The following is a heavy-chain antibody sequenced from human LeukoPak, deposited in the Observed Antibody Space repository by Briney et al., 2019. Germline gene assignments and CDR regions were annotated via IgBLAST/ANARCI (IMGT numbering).Heavy chain of an antibody. D-gene: IGHD3-16*02. CDR1: GGSFSGYY. CDR3: ARGRPYDYVRGSYRHYYFDY. CDR2: INHSGST. J-gene: IGHJ4*02. Sequence: PAETLSLTCAVSGGSFSGYYLSWIRQPPGKGLEWIGEINHSGSTNYNPYLKSRITISVDTSKKQFYLKLSSVTAADTAVYYCARGRPYDYVRGSYRHYYFDYWGQGTLVTVSS. V-gene: IGHV4-34*01.